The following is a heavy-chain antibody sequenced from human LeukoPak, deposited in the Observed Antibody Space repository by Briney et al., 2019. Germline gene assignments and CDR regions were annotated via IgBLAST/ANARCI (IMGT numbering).Heavy chain of an antibody. J-gene: IGHJ6*02. CDR1: GFTFSSYV. CDR3: ARDRGSYFSYGMDV. CDR2: INWNGDRT. D-gene: IGHD1-26*01. V-gene: IGHV3-20*04. Sequence: GGSLRLSCAASGFTFSSYVMNWVRQAPGKGLEWVSGINWNGDRTGYADSEKGRFTISRDNAKNSLYLQMNSLRAEDTALYYCARDRGSYFSYGMDVWGQGTTVTVSS.